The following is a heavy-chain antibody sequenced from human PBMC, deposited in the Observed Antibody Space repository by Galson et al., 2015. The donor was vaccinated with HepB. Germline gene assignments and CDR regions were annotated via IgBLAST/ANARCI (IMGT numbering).Heavy chain of an antibody. CDR2: IYYSGST. J-gene: IGHJ4*02. V-gene: IGHV4-39*07. Sequence: ETLSLTCTVSGGSISSSSYYWGWIRQPPGKGLEWIGSIYYSGSTYYNPSLKSRVTISVDTSKNQFSLKLSSVTAADTAVYYCHAMARGYTYYGDYPFDYWGQGTLVTVSS. D-gene: IGHD4-17*01. CDR1: GGSISSSSYY. CDR3: HAMARGYTYYGDYPFDY.